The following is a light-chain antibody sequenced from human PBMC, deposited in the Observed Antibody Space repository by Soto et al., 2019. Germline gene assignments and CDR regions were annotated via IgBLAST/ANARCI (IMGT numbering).Light chain of an antibody. V-gene: IGKV1-39*01. Sequence: DIQMTQSPSSLSASVGDRVTITCRASHTFSSFLNWDQQKRGKPPTLLIYGAFNFRSGVPLRFAGSGGGAEFRLTISILQPGDFATYYCQQTYSPPFTFGQGTSLELK. CDR2: GAF. J-gene: IGKJ2*01. CDR1: HTFSSF. CDR3: QQTYSPPFT.